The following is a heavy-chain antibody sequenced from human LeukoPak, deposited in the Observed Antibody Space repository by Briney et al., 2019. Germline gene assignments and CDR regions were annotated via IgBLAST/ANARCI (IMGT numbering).Heavy chain of an antibody. Sequence: SQTLSLTCTVSGGSISSGGYYWSWIRQHPGKGLEWIGYIYYSGSTSHNPSLKSRVTISVDTSKNQFSLKLSSVTAADTALYYCARGADWTYYFDYWGQGTLVTVSS. J-gene: IGHJ4*02. CDR1: GGSISSGGYY. V-gene: IGHV4-31*03. CDR3: ARGADWTYYFDY. D-gene: IGHD2-21*02. CDR2: IYYSGST.